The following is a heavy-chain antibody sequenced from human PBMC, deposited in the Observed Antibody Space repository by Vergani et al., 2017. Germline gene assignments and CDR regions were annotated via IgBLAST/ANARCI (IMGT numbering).Heavy chain of an antibody. V-gene: IGHV4-59*01. CDR1: GGSISSYY. J-gene: IGHJ6*03. CDR3: ARVQYYDFWSGYYKMGNYYYYXMDV. D-gene: IGHD3-3*01. Sequence: QVQLQESGPGLVKPSETLSLTCTVSGGSISSYYWSWIRQPPGKGLEWIGYIYYSGSTNYNPSLKSRVTISVDTSKNQFSLKLSSVTAADTAVYYCARVQYYDFWSGYYKMGNYYYYXMDVWGKGTTVTVSS. CDR2: IYYSGST.